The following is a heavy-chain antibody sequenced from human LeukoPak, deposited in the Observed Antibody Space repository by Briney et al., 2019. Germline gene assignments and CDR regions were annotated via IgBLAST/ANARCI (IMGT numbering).Heavy chain of an antibody. CDR1: GFTFSTSI. V-gene: IGHV3-21*01. D-gene: IGHD1-1*01. CDR2: ISSSNNYI. J-gene: IGHJ3*02. Sequence: NSGGSLRLSCAASGFTFSTSIMNWVRQAPGKGLEWVSSISSSNNYIYYIDSVRGRFTISRDNAKNSLYLQMNSLTADDTAIYYCARDLSNWNVRALDIWGLGTMVTVS. CDR3: ARDLSNWNVRALDI.